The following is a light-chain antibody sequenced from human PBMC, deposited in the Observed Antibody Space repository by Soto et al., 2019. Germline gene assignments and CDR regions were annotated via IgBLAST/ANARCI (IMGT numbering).Light chain of an antibody. CDR2: TNN. CDR3: GTWDYSVTAFV. Sequence: QSVLTQPPSVSAAPGEKVTSSCSGRTSNIVNNFVSWYRQLPGAAPQLLIHTNNKRPSGVSDRFSGSKSGSSATLGITGLQTGDEAHYYCGTWDYSVTAFVFGGGTKLTVL. J-gene: IGLJ2*01. CDR1: TSNIVNNF. V-gene: IGLV1-51*01.